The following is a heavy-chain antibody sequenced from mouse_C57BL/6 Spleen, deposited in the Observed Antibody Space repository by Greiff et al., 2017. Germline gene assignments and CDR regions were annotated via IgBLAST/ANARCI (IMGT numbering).Heavy chain of an antibody. Sequence: QVQLKQSGAELVRPGTSVKMSCKASGYTFTNYWIGWAKQRPGHGLEWIGDIYPGGGYTNYNEKFKGKATLTADKSSSTAYMQFSSLTSEDSAIYYCARSSGGGYFDVWGTGTTVTVSS. CDR2: IYPGGGYT. CDR1: GYTFTNYW. CDR3: ARSSGGGYFDV. J-gene: IGHJ1*03. V-gene: IGHV1-63*01.